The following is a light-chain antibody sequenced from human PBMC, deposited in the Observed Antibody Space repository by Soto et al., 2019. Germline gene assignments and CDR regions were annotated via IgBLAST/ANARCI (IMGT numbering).Light chain of an antibody. CDR1: SSDVGRYNY. CDR2: DVS. Sequence: QSVLTQPRSVSGSPGQSVTISCTGTSSDVGRYNYVSWYRHHPGKAPKLIIYDVSQRPSGVPDRFSGSKSGNTASLTISGLQAEDEADSYCCSYAGTASVVFGGGTKVTVL. V-gene: IGLV2-11*01. CDR3: CSYAGTASVV. J-gene: IGLJ3*02.